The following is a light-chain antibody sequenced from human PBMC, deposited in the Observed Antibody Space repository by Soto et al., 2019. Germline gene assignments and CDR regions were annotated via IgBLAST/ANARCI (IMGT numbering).Light chain of an antibody. V-gene: IGKV1-5*03. CDR2: KAS. Sequence: DIQMTQSRSTLSSWVGDIFTITCRASQSISGWLAWYQQKPGKAPHLLIYKASSLESGVPSRFSGSGSGTEFTLTISSLQPDDFATYYCQQYNTYSPTFGQGTKVDI. J-gene: IGKJ1*01. CDR1: QSISGW. CDR3: QQYNTYSPT.